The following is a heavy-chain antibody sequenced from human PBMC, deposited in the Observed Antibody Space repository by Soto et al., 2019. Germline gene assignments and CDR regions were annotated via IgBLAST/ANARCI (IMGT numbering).Heavy chain of an antibody. J-gene: IGHJ4*02. V-gene: IGHV4-59*08. CDR1: GGSISSYY. CDR3: ARRYGYSFDY. D-gene: IGHD1-1*01. CDR2: IYYSGST. Sequence: SETLPLTWTVSGGSISSYYWSWIRQPPGKGLEWIGYIYYSGSTNYNPSLKSRVTISVDTSKNQFSLKLSSVTAADTAVYYCARRYGYSFDYWGQGTLVTSPQ.